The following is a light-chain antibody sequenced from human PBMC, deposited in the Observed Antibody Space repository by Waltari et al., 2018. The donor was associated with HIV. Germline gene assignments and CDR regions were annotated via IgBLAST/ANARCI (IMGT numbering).Light chain of an antibody. CDR2: GNS. Sequence: SYVLTQPPSVSVAPGQTAMIICGGDNIATSTVHWYQQRPGQDPVLFISGNSDRPSGIPERFSGSISGNTATLTSSRVEVGDEAGYFCQVWDATGDHPGVFGGGTKLTVL. CDR3: QVWDATGDHPGV. CDR1: NIATST. J-gene: IGLJ3*02. V-gene: IGLV3-21*02.